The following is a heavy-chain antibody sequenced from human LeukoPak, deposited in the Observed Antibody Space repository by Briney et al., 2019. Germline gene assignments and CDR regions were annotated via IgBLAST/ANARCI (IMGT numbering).Heavy chain of an antibody. J-gene: IGHJ4*02. CDR1: GFTFSSYS. CDR2: ISSSSSYI. D-gene: IGHD2-15*01. V-gene: IGHV3-21*01. CDR3: AREGDIVVVVAAIYFDY. Sequence: PGGSLRLSCAASGFTFSSYSMNWVRQAPGKGLEWVSSISSSSSYIYYADSVKGRFTISRDNAKNSLYLQMNSLRAEDTAVYYCAREGDIVVVVAAIYFDYWAQGTLVTVSS.